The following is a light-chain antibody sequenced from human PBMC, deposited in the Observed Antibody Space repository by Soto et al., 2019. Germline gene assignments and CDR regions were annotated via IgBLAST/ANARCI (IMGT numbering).Light chain of an antibody. CDR1: QSITTW. Sequence: DLQMTQSPSTLSASVGDRVTITCRASQSITTWLAWYQAKPGKAPKLLIFDASTLESAVPSRISGSGSGTEFTLTISSLQPDDFATYYCQQYDIYPWTFGQGTKVEIK. CDR2: DAS. CDR3: QQYDIYPWT. J-gene: IGKJ1*01. V-gene: IGKV1-5*01.